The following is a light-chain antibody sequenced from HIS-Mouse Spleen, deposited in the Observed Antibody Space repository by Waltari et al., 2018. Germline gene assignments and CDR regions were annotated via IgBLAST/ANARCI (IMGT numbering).Light chain of an antibody. CDR1: QSVSSY. V-gene: IGKV3-11*01. CDR2: DAS. Sequence: EIVLTQSPATLSLSTGEGATLSCRASQSVSSYLAWYQQNPGQAPRLLIYDASNRATGIPARFSGSGSGTDFTLTISSLEPEDFAVYYCQQRSNWPGITFGPGTKVDIK. CDR3: QQRSNWPGIT. J-gene: IGKJ3*01.